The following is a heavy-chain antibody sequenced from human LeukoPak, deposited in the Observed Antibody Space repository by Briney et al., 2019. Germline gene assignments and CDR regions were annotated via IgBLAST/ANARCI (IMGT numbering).Heavy chain of an antibody. CDR1: GFTFDDYG. V-gene: IGHV3-20*04. Sequence: GGSLRLSCAASGFTFDDYGMSWVRQAPGKGLEWVSGINWNGGSTGYADSVKGRFTISRDNAKNSLYLQMNSLRAEDTAVYYCARVNYDSSGYYRSAPFDYWGQGTLVTVSS. CDR2: INWNGGST. CDR3: ARVNYDSSGYYRSAPFDY. J-gene: IGHJ4*02. D-gene: IGHD3-22*01.